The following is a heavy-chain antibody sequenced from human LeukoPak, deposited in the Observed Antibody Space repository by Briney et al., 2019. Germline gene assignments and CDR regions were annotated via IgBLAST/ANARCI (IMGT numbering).Heavy chain of an antibody. Sequence: PGGSLSLSCAASGFLFSSHAMSWVRQAPGKGLEWVAGISDSGSSLYYADSVKGRFTISRDNSKTMLYLQMNNLRAEDTAVYYCANEDYGDYSSSDYWGQGTLVTVSS. CDR2: ISDSGSSL. CDR3: ANEDYGDYSSSDY. V-gene: IGHV3-23*01. CDR1: GFLFSSHA. J-gene: IGHJ4*02. D-gene: IGHD4-17*01.